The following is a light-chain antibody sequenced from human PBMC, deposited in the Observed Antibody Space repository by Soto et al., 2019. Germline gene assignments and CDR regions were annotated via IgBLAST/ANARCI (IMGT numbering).Light chain of an antibody. Sequence: QSVLTQPPSVSEAPRQRVTISCSGSSSNIGNNAVIWYQQLPGKAPKLLIYYDDLLPSGVSDRFSGSKSGTSASLAISGLQSEDEAYYYCAAWDDSLNGVVFGGGTKLTVL. CDR3: AAWDDSLNGVV. CDR1: SSNIGNNA. J-gene: IGLJ2*01. CDR2: YDD. V-gene: IGLV1-36*01.